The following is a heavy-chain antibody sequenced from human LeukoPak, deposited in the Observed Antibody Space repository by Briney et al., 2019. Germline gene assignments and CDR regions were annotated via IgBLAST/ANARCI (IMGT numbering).Heavy chain of an antibody. D-gene: IGHD2-15*01. V-gene: IGHV4-31*03. CDR2: IYYSGST. CDR3: ARADVVVVAPYFDY. CDR1: GGSISSGGYY. Sequence: SETLSLTCTVSGGSISSGGYYWSWVSQHPGKGLEWIGYIYYSGSTYYNPSLKSRVTISVDTSKNQFSLKLSSVTATDTAVYYCARADVVVVAPYFDYWGQGTLVTVSS. J-gene: IGHJ4*02.